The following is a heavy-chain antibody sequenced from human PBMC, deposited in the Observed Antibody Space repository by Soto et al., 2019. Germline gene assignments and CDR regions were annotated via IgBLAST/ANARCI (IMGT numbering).Heavy chain of an antibody. CDR1: GFTFSTHY. Sequence: EVQLVESGGGLVKPGGSLRLSCAASGFTFSTHYMTWVRQAPGKGLEWVSSISTSSSYTFYADSMKGRFTISRDNVNNSLYLQMNSLRADDTAVYYCARDTSVYCTGGSCYSGGAFDIWGQGTMVTISS. CDR2: ISTSSSYT. V-gene: IGHV3-21*06. J-gene: IGHJ3*02. CDR3: ARDTSVYCTGGSCYSGGAFDI. D-gene: IGHD2-15*01.